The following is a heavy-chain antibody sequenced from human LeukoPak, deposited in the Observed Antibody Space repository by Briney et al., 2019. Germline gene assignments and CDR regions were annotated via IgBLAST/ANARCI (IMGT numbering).Heavy chain of an antibody. J-gene: IGHJ3*02. CDR3: ARGYCTGGTCYYDGFDI. D-gene: IGHD2-15*01. CDR2: IYYSGST. CDR1: GGSISSSSYY. V-gene: IGHV4-39*07. Sequence: KASETLSLTCTVSGGSISSSSYYWGWIRQPPGKGLEWIGSIYYSGSTYYNPSLKSRVTISVDTSKNQFSLKLSSVTAADTAVYYCARGYCTGGTCYYDGFDIWGQGTMVTVSS.